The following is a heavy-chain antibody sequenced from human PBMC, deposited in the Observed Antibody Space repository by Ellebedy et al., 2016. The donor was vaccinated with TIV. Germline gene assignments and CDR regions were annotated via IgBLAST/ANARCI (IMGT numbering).Heavy chain of an antibody. CDR2: IYSSGNT. J-gene: IGHJ4*02. CDR1: GGSINNYY. CDR3: ARGVGGPLFDH. Sequence: SETLSLXXSVSGGSINNYYWSWIRQPPGKGLEWIGYIYSSGNTNYNPSLKSRVTISLDTSKNHFSLKVTSATAADTAVYYCARGVGGPLFDHWGQGTPVTVSS. V-gene: IGHV4-59*01. D-gene: IGHD1-26*01.